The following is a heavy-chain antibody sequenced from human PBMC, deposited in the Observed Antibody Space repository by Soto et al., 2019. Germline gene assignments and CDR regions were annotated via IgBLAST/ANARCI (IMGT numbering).Heavy chain of an antibody. Sequence: GGSLRLSCAASGFTFSDYYMSWIRQAPGKGLEWVSYISSSSSYTNYADSVKGRFTISRDNAKNSLYLQMNSLRAEDTAVYYCARTATYYYGMDVWGQGTTVTVS. V-gene: IGHV3-11*06. CDR2: ISSSSSYT. J-gene: IGHJ6*02. D-gene: IGHD5-12*01. CDR3: ARTATYYYGMDV. CDR1: GFTFSDYY.